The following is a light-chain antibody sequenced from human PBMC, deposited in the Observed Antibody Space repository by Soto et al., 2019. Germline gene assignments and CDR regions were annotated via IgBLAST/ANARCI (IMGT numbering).Light chain of an antibody. CDR3: LHGTHGPPK. CDR2: KVS. V-gene: IGKV2-30*01. CDR1: QSLVYSDGNTY. J-gene: IGKJ1*01. Sequence: DVVMTQSPLSLPVTLGQPASIYCRSSQSLVYSDGNTYLTWFQQRPGQSPRRLMYKVSNRDSGVRARFSGSRSGTDFPLKSSRVEAEAVGVYYCLHGTHGPPKFGQGTTGELK.